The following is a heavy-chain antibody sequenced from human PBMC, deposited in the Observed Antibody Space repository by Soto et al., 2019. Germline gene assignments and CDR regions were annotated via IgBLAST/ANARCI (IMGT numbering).Heavy chain of an antibody. D-gene: IGHD3-22*01. Sequence: QPHLVESGGGVVQPGRSLRLSCAASGFTFSHYPMHWVRQPPGKGLEWVALISYDGDNQYFTDSVRGRFTISRDNSKTAVYLEMTDLRLDDSATYYCVRPHSDSSNAVDLWGQGTRVTVSS. CDR3: VRPHSDSSNAVDL. CDR1: GFTFSHYP. V-gene: IGHV3-30-3*01. J-gene: IGHJ5*02. CDR2: ISYDGDNQ.